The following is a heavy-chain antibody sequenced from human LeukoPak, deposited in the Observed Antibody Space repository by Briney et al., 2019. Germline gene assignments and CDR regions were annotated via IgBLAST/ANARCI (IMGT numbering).Heavy chain of an antibody. CDR3: ARGPRIAVAGTNYYYYMDV. Sequence: ASVKVSCKASGYTFTRYYMHWVRQAPGQGLEWMGWINPNSGGTNYAQKFQGRVTMTRDTSISTAYMELSRLRSDDTAVYYCARGPRIAVAGTNYYYYMDVWGKGTTVTVSS. CDR2: INPNSGGT. V-gene: IGHV1-2*02. CDR1: GYTFTRYY. J-gene: IGHJ6*03. D-gene: IGHD6-19*01.